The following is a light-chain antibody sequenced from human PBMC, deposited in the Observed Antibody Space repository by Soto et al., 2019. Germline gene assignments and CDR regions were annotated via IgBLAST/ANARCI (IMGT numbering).Light chain of an antibody. CDR3: SSYTSAPTYV. Sequence: QSVLTQPASVYGSPGQSITISCPGTSSDVGAYNYDSWYQQHPGKVPKLIIYDVNNRPSGVSNRFSGSKSGNTASLTISGLQTEDEADYYCSSYTSAPTYVFGTGTKVTVL. J-gene: IGLJ1*01. CDR2: DVN. CDR1: SSDVGAYNY. V-gene: IGLV2-14*01.